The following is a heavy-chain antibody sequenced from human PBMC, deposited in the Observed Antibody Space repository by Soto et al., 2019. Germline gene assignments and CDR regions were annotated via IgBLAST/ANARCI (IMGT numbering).Heavy chain of an antibody. J-gene: IGHJ5*02. V-gene: IGHV1-69*13. Sequence: SVKVSCKASGYAFTSYGISWVRQAPGQGLEWMGGIIPIFGTANYAQKFQGRVTITADESTSTAYMELSSLRSEDTAVYYCARHHGPTTSENWFDPWGQGTMVTVSS. D-gene: IGHD5-12*01. CDR2: IIPIFGTA. CDR1: GYAFTSYG. CDR3: ARHHGPTTSENWFDP.